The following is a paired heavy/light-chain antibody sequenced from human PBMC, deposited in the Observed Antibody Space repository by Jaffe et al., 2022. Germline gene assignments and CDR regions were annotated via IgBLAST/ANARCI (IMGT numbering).Light chain of an antibody. J-gene: IGKJ4*01. CDR2: AAS. Sequence: DIQLTQSPSFLSASVGDRVTITCRASQGINSYLAWYQQKPGKAPKLLIYAASTLQSGVPSRFSGSGSGTEFTLTISSLQPEDFATYYCQQLNSYSCTFGGGTKVEIK. V-gene: IGKV1-9*01. CDR1: QGINSY. CDR3: QQLNSYSCT.
Heavy chain of an antibody. CDR1: GGSISSNHW. Sequence: QVQLQESGPGLVKPSGTLSLTCAVSGGSISSNHWWNWIRQPPGKGLEWIGEIYHSGSTNYYASLKSRITISVDKSKNQFSLRLSSVTAADTAVYSCARRGTIRYCSSTSCPYYYFMDVWGKGTTVTVSS. CDR3: ARRGTIRYCSSTSCPYYYFMDV. CDR2: IYHSGST. V-gene: IGHV4-4*02. J-gene: IGHJ6*03. D-gene: IGHD2-2*01.